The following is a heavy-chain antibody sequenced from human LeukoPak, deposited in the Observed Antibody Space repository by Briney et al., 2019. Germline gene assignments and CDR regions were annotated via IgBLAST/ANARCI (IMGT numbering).Heavy chain of an antibody. J-gene: IGHJ4*02. CDR3: ARDSSFIVVVPAAMGGVDY. V-gene: IGHV3-48*04. CDR2: ISSSSSTI. Sequence: PGGSLRLSCAASGFTCSSYSMNWVRQAPGKGLEWVSYISSSSSTIYYADSVKGRFTISRDNAKNSLYLQMNSLRAEDTAVYYCARDSSFIVVVPAAMGGVDYWGQGTLVTVSS. CDR1: GFTCSSYS. D-gene: IGHD2-2*01.